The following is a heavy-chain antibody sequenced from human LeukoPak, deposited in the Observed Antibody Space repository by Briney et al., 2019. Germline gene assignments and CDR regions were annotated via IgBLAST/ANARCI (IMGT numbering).Heavy chain of an antibody. CDR2: IRSKAYGGTT. J-gene: IGHJ4*02. CDR3: TRDQTPYY. V-gene: IGHV3-49*04. CDR1: GFTFGDYA. Sequence: HPGGSLRLSCTASGFTFGDYAMSWVRQAPGKGLEWVGFIRSKAYGGTTEYAASVEGRFTISRDDSKGIAYLQMNSLKTEDTAVYYCTRDQTPYYWGQGTLVTVSS.